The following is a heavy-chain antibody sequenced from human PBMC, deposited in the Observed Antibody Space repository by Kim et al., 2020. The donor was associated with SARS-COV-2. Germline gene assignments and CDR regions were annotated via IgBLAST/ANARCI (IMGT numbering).Heavy chain of an antibody. D-gene: IGHD6-19*01. CDR2: IYYSGST. Sequence: SETLSLTCTVSGGSISSTSYYWGWIRQPPGKGLEWIGSIYYSGSTYYNPSLKSRVTISVDTSKNQFSLKLSSVTAADTAVYYCAIAPTYSSGWTYFDYWGQGTLVTVSS. J-gene: IGHJ4*02. V-gene: IGHV4-39*01. CDR1: GGSISSTSYY. CDR3: AIAPTYSSGWTYFDY.